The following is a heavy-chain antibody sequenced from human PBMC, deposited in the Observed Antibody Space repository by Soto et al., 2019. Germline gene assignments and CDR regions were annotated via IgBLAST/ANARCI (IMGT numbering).Heavy chain of an antibody. CDR3: ARDVILRSFDWFPPVATIQDY. V-gene: IGHV3-74*01. CDR1: GFSFNNYW. J-gene: IGHJ4*02. Sequence: PGGSLRLSCAASGFSFNNYWMHWVRQAPGKGLVWVSRINDQGGSPSYADSVKGRFTISRDNAKNSLYLHMNSLKADDTAVYYCARDVILRSFDWFPPVATIQDYWGQGTLVTVSS. CDR2: INDQGGSP. D-gene: IGHD3-9*01.